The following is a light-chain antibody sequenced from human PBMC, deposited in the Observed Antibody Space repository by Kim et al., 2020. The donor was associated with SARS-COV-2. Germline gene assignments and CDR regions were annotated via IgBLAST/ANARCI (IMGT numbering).Light chain of an antibody. J-gene: IGLJ3*02. CDR3: QSADSSGGV. V-gene: IGLV3-25*03. CDR1: ALPKQY. Sequence: SYELTKPPSVSVSPGQTARITCSGDALPKQYAYWYQQKPGQAPVLVIYKDSERPSGIPERFSGSSSGTTVTLTISGVQAEDEADYYCQSADSSGGVFGGGTQLTVL. CDR2: KDS.